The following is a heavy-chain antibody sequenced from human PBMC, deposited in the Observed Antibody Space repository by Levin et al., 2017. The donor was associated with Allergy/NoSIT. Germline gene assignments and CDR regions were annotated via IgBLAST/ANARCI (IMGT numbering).Heavy chain of an antibody. CDR2: INWNGGST. CDR3: ARDLSGSFYYGMDV. J-gene: IGHJ6*02. V-gene: IGHV3-20*01. D-gene: IGHD1-26*01. CDR1: GFTFDDYG. Sequence: GGSLRLSCAASGFTFDDYGMSWVRQAPGKGLEWVSGINWNGGSTGYADSVKGRFTISRDNAKNSLYLQMNSLRAEDTALYHCARDLSGSFYYGMDVWGQGTTVTVSS.